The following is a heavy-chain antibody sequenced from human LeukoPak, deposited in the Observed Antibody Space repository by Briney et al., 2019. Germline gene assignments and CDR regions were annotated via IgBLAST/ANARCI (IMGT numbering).Heavy chain of an antibody. J-gene: IGHJ4*02. V-gene: IGHV3-23*01. CDR3: AKAPQVTVRGVVDY. D-gene: IGHD4-11*01. CDR1: GFTFSSYA. Sequence: GGSLRLSCAASGFTFSSYAMSWVRQAPGKGLEWVSGISGSGESTYYADSVKGRFTISRDNSKNTLYVQMNSLRAEDTAVYYCAKAPQVTVRGVVDYWGQGTLVTVSS. CDR2: ISGSGEST.